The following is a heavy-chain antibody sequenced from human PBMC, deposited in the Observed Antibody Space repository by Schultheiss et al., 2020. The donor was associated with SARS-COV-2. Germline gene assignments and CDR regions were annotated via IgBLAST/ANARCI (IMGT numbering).Heavy chain of an antibody. D-gene: IGHD6-19*01. CDR3: ARAPSSGWPYYYYYMDV. CDR1: GGSISSYY. J-gene: IGHJ6*03. Sequence: TLSLTCTVSGGSISSYYWSWIRQPAGKGLEWIGRIYTSGSTNYNPSLKSRVTMSVDTSKNQFSLKLSSVTAADTAVYYCARAPSSGWPYYYYYMDVWGKGTTVTVSS. CDR2: IYTSGST. V-gene: IGHV4-4*07.